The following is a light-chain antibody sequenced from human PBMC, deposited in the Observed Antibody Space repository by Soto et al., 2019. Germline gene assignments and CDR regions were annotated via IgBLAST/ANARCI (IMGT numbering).Light chain of an antibody. CDR2: GAS. V-gene: IGKV3-15*01. CDR3: QQYNYCPPVLP. CDR1: QSVSSN. Sequence: EIVMTQSPATLSVSPGERDTLSCRASQSVSSNLAWYQQKPGQAPRLLIYGASTRATGIPARFSGSGSGTEFSLTISTLQSEDFAVYYCQQYNYCPPVLPFGPGNKVDIE. J-gene: IGKJ3*01.